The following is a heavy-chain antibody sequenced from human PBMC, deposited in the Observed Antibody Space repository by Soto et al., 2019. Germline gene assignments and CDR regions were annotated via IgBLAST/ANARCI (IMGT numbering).Heavy chain of an antibody. CDR1: GGSFSGYY. CDR3: ARAGSVLLWFGEPRGFDY. CDR2: INHSGST. D-gene: IGHD3-10*01. Sequence: ETLSLTCAFYGGSFSGYYWSWIRQPPGKGLEWIGEINHSGSTNYNPSLKSRVTISVDTSKNQFSLKLSSVTAADTAVYYCARAGSVLLWFGEPRGFDYWGQGTLVTV. V-gene: IGHV4-34*01. J-gene: IGHJ4*02.